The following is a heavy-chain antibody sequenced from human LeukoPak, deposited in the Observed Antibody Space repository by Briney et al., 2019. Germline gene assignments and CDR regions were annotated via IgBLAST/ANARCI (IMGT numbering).Heavy chain of an antibody. J-gene: IGHJ4*02. D-gene: IGHD6-19*01. CDR1: GGSISSYY. V-gene: IGHV4-59*01. CDR2: IYYSGTT. CDR3: ARRPGYSSGWTDYFDY. Sequence: PSETLSLTCNVSGGSISSYYWTWIRQPPGKELEWIGYIYYSGTTNYNPSLKSRVTISVDTSKNQFSLKLSSVTAADTAVYYCARRPGYSSGWTDYFDYWGQGTLVTVSS.